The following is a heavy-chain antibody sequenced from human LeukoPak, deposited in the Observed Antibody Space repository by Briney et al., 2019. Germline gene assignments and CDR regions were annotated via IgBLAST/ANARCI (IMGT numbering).Heavy chain of an antibody. V-gene: IGHV1-2*02. J-gene: IGHJ6*02. CDR3: ARDGYSGYDYKTYYYYGMDV. CDR2: INPNSGGT. Sequence: ASVKVSCKASGYTFTGYYMHWVRQAPGQGLEWMGWINPNSGGTNYAQKFQGRVTMTRDTSISTAYMELSRLRSDDTAVYYCARDGYSGYDYKTYYYYGMDVWGQGTTVTASS. CDR1: GYTFTGYY. D-gene: IGHD5-12*01.